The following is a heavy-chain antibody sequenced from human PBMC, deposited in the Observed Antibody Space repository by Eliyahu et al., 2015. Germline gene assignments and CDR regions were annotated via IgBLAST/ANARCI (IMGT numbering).Heavy chain of an antibody. CDR3: TTDDPQWLAD. J-gene: IGHJ4*02. CDR2: IKSKNDGGTT. D-gene: IGHD6-19*01. Sequence: EVQVVESGGALVKPGGSLRLXCXASGXTFIDAXXXWVRQAPGRGVEWVGRIKSKNDGGTTDYAAPVKGRFTISRDDSKNMLYLQMNSLKVEDTAVYYCTTDDPQWLADLGQGTLVTVSS. V-gene: IGHV3-15*02. CDR1: GXTFIDAX.